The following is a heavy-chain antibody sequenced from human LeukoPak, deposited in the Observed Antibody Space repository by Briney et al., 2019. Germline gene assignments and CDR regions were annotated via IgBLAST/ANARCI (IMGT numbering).Heavy chain of an antibody. CDR2: ISYNGSNK. Sequence: GGSLRLSCAASGFTFSSYAMHWVRQAPGKGLEWVAVISYNGSNKYYADSVKGRFTISRDNSKNTLYLQMNSLRAEDTAVYYCAVTVVDTAEFWGQGTLVTVSS. J-gene: IGHJ4*02. CDR1: GFTFSSYA. CDR3: AVTVVDTAEF. D-gene: IGHD5-18*01. V-gene: IGHV3-30*04.